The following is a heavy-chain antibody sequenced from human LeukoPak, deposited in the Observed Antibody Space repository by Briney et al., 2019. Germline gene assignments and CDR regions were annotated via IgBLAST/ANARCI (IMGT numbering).Heavy chain of an antibody. V-gene: IGHV3-23*01. CDR3: AKLTYYDSWSGYQYFQH. CDR2: ISGGGDNT. J-gene: IGHJ1*01. D-gene: IGHD3-3*01. CDR1: GFTFSSHA. Sequence: GGSLRLSCAASGFTFSSHAMSWVRQAPGKGLEWVSAISGGGDNTYYADSVKGRFTISRDNSKNTLYLQMNSLRAEDTALYYCAKLTYYDSWSGYQYFQHWGQGTLVTVSS.